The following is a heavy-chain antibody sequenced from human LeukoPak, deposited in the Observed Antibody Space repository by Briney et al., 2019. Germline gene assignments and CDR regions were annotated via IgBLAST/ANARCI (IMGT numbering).Heavy chain of an antibody. V-gene: IGHV1-18*01. CDR2: ISAYNGNT. CDR1: GYTFTSYG. Sequence: ASGKVSCKASGYTFTSYGISWVRQAPGQGLEWMGWISAYNGNTNYAQKLQGRVTMTTDTSTSTAYMELRSLRSDDTAVYYCAREHIDSGYDWGSDYWGQGTLVTVSS. CDR3: AREHIDSGYDWGSDY. J-gene: IGHJ4*02. D-gene: IGHD5-12*01.